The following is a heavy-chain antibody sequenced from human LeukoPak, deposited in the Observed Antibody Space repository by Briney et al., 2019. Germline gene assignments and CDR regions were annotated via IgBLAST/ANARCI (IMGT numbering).Heavy chain of an antibody. CDR3: ARETEEAFDI. J-gene: IGHJ3*02. CDR1: GFSFSNHS. Sequence: GGSLRLSCATSGFSFSNHSMNWVRQAPGKGLEWVSSIGSRSTSIYYADSVKGRFTISRDNARNSLYLQMNSLRAEDTAVYYCARETEEAFDIWGQGTMVTVSS. CDR2: IGSRSTSI. V-gene: IGHV3-21*01.